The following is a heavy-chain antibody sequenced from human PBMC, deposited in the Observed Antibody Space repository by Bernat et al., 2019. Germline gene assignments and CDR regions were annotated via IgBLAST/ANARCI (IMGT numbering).Heavy chain of an antibody. V-gene: IGHV3-23*01. CDR2: ISGFGGST. CDR1: GFTFSSYA. Sequence: EVQLLESGGGLVQPGGSLRLSCAASGFTFSSYAMSWVRQAPGKGLQWVSSISGFGGSTYYADSVKGRFTISRDNAKNSLYLQMNSLRAEDTAVYYCARDNDLSGGGQDYYYYGMDVWGQGTTVTVSS. CDR3: ARDNDLSGGGQDYYYYGMDV. D-gene: IGHD2-15*01. J-gene: IGHJ6*02.